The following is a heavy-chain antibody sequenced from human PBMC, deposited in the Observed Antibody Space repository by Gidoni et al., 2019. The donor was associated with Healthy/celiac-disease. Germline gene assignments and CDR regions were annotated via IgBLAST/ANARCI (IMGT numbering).Heavy chain of an antibody. CDR2: IYHSGST. CDR3: ARRNSNYEGAFDY. CDR1: GGSISSGGYS. Sequence: QLQLQESGSGLVKPSQTLSLTCAVSGGSISSGGYSWSWIRQPLGKGLEWIGYIYHSGSTYYNPSLKSRVTISVDRSKNQFSLKLSSVTAADTAVYYCARRNSNYEGAFDYWGQGTLVTVSS. V-gene: IGHV4-30-2*01. D-gene: IGHD4-4*01. J-gene: IGHJ4*02.